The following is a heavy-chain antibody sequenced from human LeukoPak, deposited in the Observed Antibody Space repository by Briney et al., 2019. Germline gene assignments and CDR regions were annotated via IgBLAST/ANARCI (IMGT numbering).Heavy chain of an antibody. J-gene: IGHJ3*02. CDR3: ARELEVRGEHAFDI. V-gene: IGHV2-70*04. CDR2: IDWDDDK. D-gene: IGHD3-10*01. Sequence: SGPALVKPTQTLTLTCTFSGFSLSTSGMRVSWIRQPPGKALDWLARIDWDDDKLYSTSLKTRLTISKDTSKNQVVLTMTNMDPVDTATYYCARELEVRGEHAFDIWGQGTMVTVSS. CDR1: GFSLSTSGMR.